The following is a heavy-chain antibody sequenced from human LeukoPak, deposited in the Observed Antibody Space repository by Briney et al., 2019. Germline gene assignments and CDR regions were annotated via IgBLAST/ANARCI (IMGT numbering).Heavy chain of an antibody. Sequence: DPEDGETIYAQKFQGRVTMTEDTSTDTAYMELSSLRSEDTAVYYCATYNPRYCTNGVCFDYWGQGTLVTVSS. CDR2: DPEDGET. J-gene: IGHJ4*02. CDR3: ATYNPRYCTNGVCFDY. D-gene: IGHD2-8*01. V-gene: IGHV1-24*01.